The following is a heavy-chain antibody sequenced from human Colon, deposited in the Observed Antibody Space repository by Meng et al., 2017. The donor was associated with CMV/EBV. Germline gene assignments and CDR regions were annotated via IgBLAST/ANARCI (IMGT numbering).Heavy chain of an antibody. CDR1: GESISSSSYY. CDR3: ARDPYNFWSGAPF. D-gene: IGHD3-3*01. CDR2: IYYSGST. Sequence: SETLSLTCTVSGESISSSSYYWGWFRQPPGKGVEWIGYIYYSGSTYYSPSLKSRLTISLDTSNHQLFLELTSVTAADTAMYYCARDPYNFWSGAPFWGQGTLVTVSS. V-gene: IGHV4-39*07. J-gene: IGHJ4*02.